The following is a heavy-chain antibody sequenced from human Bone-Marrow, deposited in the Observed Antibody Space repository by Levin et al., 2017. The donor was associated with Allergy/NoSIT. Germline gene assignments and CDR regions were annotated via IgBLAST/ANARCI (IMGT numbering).Heavy chain of an antibody. CDR1: RFTFSDYS. CDR2: IRTKTESYTS. D-gene: IGHD3-10*01. J-gene: IGHJ5*02. Sequence: PGGSLRLSCEASRFTFSDYSMGWVRQSPGKGLEWVGRIRTKTESYTSEYAASVKGRFSMSRDDSKNSLYLQMNSLKTEDTAVYYCARIIDRGVTFNWFDPWGQGTLVTVSS. V-gene: IGHV3-72*01. CDR3: ARIIDRGVTFNWFDP.